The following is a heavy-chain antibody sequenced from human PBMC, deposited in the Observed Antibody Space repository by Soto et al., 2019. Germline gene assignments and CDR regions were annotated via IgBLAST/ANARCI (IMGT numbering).Heavy chain of an antibody. CDR3: TRIPGKCFPDYYSSGRAV. V-gene: IGHV2-26*01. D-gene: IGHD3-10*02. CDR2: IFSDDDK. Sequence: QVTLKESGPVLLKPTETLTLTCTVSGFSLTIPRLGVSWVRQPPGKALEWLAHIFSDDDKSYSTSLQSRLTISQDTPKSQVVLSMPNMEPADTATYYCTRIPGKCFPDYYSSGRAVWAQGATVTFPS. J-gene: IGHJ6*02. CDR1: GFSLTIPRLG.